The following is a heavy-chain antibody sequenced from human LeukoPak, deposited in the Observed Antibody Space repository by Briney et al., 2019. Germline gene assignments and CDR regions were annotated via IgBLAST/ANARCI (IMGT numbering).Heavy chain of an antibody. V-gene: IGHV1-69*05. Sequence: ASVKVSCKASGGTFGSYAISWVRQAPGQGLEWMGGIIPIFATANYAQKFQGRVTITTDESTRTAYMELSSLRSEDTAVYYCARGYCSSTSCYTMDHWFDPWGQGTLVTVSS. J-gene: IGHJ5*02. CDR3: ARGYCSSTSCYTMDHWFDP. CDR2: IIPIFATA. D-gene: IGHD2-2*02. CDR1: GGTFGSYA.